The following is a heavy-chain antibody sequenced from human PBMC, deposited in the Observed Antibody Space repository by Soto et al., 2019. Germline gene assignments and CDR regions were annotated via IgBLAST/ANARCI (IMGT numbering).Heavy chain of an antibody. CDR3: ARLYYYDSSGYSYYYYYYGMDV. J-gene: IGHJ6*02. V-gene: IGHV5-51*01. Sequence: GSLKISCKGSGYSFTSYWIGWVRQMPGKGLEWMGIIYPGDSDTRYSPSFQGQVTISADKSISTAYLQWSSLKASDTAMYYCARLYYYDSSGYSYYYYYYGMDVWGQGTTVTVSS. CDR2: IYPGDSDT. D-gene: IGHD3-22*01. CDR1: GYSFTSYW.